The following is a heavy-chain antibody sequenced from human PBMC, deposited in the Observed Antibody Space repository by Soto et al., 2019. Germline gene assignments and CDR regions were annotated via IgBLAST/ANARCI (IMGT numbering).Heavy chain of an antibody. CDR2: ISYDGSNK. J-gene: IGHJ6*02. D-gene: IGHD6-19*01. CDR3: ARVVAVAGHYYYGMDV. Sequence: QVQLVESGGGVVQPGRSLRLSCAASGFTFSSYAMHWVRQAPGKGLEWVAVISYDGSNKYYADSVKGRFTISRDNSKNTLYLQMNSLRAEDTAVYYCARVVAVAGHYYYGMDVWGQGTTVTVSS. V-gene: IGHV3-30-3*01. CDR1: GFTFSSYA.